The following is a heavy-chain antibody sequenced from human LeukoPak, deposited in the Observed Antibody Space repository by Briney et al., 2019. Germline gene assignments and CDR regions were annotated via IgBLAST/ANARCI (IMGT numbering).Heavy chain of an antibody. J-gene: IGHJ4*02. CDR3: ARHADGGIFGVVTPFDY. Sequence: GESLKISCKGSGYSFTSYWIGWVRQMPGKGLEWMGIIYPGDSDTRYSPSFQGQVTISADKSISTAYLQWSSLKASDTAMYYCARHADGGIFGVVTPFDYWGQGTLVTVSS. D-gene: IGHD3-3*01. CDR1: GYSFTSYW. V-gene: IGHV5-51*01. CDR2: IYPGDSDT.